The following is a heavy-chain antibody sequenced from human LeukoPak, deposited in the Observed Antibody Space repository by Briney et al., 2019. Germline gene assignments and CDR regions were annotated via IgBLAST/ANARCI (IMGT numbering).Heavy chain of an antibody. Sequence: QSGGSLRLSCAASGFTFSSYAMSWVRQAPGKGLEWFSAISGSGGSTYYADSVKGRFTISRDNSKNTLYLQMNSLRAEDTAVYYCAKDGTLWFGDYFDYWGQGTLVTVSS. J-gene: IGHJ4*02. CDR2: ISGSGGST. V-gene: IGHV3-23*01. CDR1: GFTFSSYA. D-gene: IGHD3-10*01. CDR3: AKDGTLWFGDYFDY.